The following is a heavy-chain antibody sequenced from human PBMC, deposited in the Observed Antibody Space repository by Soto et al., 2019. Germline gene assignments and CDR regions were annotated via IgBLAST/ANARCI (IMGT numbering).Heavy chain of an antibody. D-gene: IGHD3-10*01. CDR2: ISENGGIT. Sequence: EVQLVESGGGLVQPGGSLRLSCAASGFTFSTYWMQWVRQVPGEGLVWVSSISENGGITTYADSVKGRFTISRDNVKNTMYLQKNGLRVDDAAISYCAREYYASGTHWGQGTLVTVST. CDR3: AREYYASGTH. V-gene: IGHV3-74*01. CDR1: GFTFSTYW. J-gene: IGHJ1*01.